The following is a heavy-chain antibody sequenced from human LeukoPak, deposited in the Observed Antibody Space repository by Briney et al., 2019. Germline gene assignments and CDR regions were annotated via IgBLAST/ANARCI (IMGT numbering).Heavy chain of an antibody. CDR2: IYYSGTT. CDR1: GGSISASSYY. V-gene: IGHV4-39*01. CDR3: ARRGSGSRGDFDY. D-gene: IGHD2-15*01. J-gene: IGHJ4*02. Sequence: PSETLSLTCTVSGGSISASSYYWGWIRQPPGKGLEWIATIYYSGTTYYNPSLKSRVTISVDTSKNQFSLNLSSVTAADTAVYYCARRGSGSRGDFDYGGQGTLVTVS.